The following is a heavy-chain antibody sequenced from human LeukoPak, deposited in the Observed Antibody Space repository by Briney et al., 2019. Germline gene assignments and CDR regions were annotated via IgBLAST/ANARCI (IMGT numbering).Heavy chain of an antibody. CDR2: ISYDGSNK. J-gene: IGHJ6*02. D-gene: IGHD5-24*01. Sequence: PGRSLRLSCAASGFTFSSYAMSWVRQAPGKGLEWVAVISYDGSNKYYADSVKGRFTISRDNSKNTLYLQMNSLRAEDTAVYYCAKEGEVATILLPFYYYYGMDVWGQGTTVTVSS. V-gene: IGHV3-30*18. CDR3: AKEGEVATILLPFYYYYGMDV. CDR1: GFTFSSYA.